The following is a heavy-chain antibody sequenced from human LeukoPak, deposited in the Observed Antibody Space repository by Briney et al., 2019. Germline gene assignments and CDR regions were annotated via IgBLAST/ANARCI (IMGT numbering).Heavy chain of an antibody. V-gene: IGHV3-66*01. D-gene: IGHD2-15*01. CDR3: ASDSYSPEYFQH. Sequence: GGSLRLSCAASGLTFSSSWMYWVRQAPGKGLEWVSVIYSGGSTFYADSVKGRFTISRDNSKNTLYLQMNSLRAEDTAVYYCASDSYSPEYFQHWGQGTLVTVSS. CDR1: GLTFSSSW. CDR2: IYSGGST. J-gene: IGHJ1*01.